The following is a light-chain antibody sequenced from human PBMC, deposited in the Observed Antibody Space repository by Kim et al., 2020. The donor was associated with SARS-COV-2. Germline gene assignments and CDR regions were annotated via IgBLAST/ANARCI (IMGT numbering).Light chain of an antibody. CDR1: RSNIGSNY. CDR3: AARDDSLSGLV. V-gene: IGLV1-47*01. Sequence: QSVLTQPPSGSGTPGQRVTISCSGNRSNIGSNYVCWYQQLPGTAPKLLLYRNNQRPSGVPDRFSGSRSGTSASLAISGLRSDDEAQYYCAARDDSLSGLVFGGGTQLTVL. J-gene: IGLJ3*02. CDR2: RNN.